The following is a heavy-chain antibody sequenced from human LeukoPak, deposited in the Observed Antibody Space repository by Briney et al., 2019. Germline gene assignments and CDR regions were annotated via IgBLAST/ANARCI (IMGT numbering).Heavy chain of an antibody. D-gene: IGHD1-1*01. CDR3: AKEGTTEYYFDY. J-gene: IGHJ4*02. Sequence: GGSLRLSCEVSGFTFDDYAMHWVRQAPGKGLEWVSGISWEDGRIDYADSVKGRFTISRDKTKNSLYLQMNSLRAEDTALYYCAKEGTTEYYFDYWGQGTLVTVSS. CDR2: ISWEDGRI. CDR1: GFTFDDYA. V-gene: IGHV3-9*01.